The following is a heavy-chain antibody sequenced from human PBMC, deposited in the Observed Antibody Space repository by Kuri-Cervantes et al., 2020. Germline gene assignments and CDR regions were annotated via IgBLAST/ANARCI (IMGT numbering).Heavy chain of an antibody. Sequence: SETLSLTCTVSGGSISSGSYYWSWIRQPAGKGLEWIGRIYTSGSTNYNPSLKSRVTISVDRSKNQFSLKLSSVTAADTAVYYCARVFGTIFEPFFDYWGQGTLVTVSS. V-gene: IGHV4-61*02. J-gene: IGHJ4*02. CDR1: GGSISSGSYY. CDR2: IYTSGST. CDR3: ARVFGTIFEPFFDY. D-gene: IGHD3-3*01.